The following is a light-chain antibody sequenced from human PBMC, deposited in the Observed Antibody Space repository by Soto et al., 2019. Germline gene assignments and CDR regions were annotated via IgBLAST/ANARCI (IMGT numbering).Light chain of an antibody. V-gene: IGKV1-5*01. Sequence: DIQMTQSPSTLSASVGDRVTITCRARQSITNWLAWYQQKPGKAPKLLVYDASSLESGVPSRFRGSGSGTEFTLTIRSLQPDDFATYYGQRYNSYSPLAFGPGTKVDIK. J-gene: IGKJ3*01. CDR2: DAS. CDR1: QSITNW. CDR3: QRYNSYSPLA.